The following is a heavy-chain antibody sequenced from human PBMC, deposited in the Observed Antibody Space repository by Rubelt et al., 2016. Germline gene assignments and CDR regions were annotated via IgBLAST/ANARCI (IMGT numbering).Heavy chain of an antibody. CDR2: INHSGST. CDR3: ARGLPYCSGGSGYVGSWFDP. J-gene: IGHJ5*02. Sequence: QVQLQQWGAGLLKPSETLSLTCAVYGGSFSGYYWSWIRQPPGKGLEWIGEINHSGSTNYNPSLKSVCTISVCTAKSQFSRKLSSVTAADPAVYYCARGLPYCSGGSGYVGSWFDPWGQGTLVTVSS. V-gene: IGHV4-34*01. D-gene: IGHD2-15*01. CDR1: GGSFSGYY.